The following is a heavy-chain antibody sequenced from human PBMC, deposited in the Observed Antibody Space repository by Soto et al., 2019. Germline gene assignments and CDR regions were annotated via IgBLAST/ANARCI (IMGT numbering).Heavy chain of an antibody. D-gene: IGHD2-15*01. CDR1: GGSISSYY. Sequence: SETLSLTCTVSGGSISSYYLSWIRQPPGKGLEWIGYIYYSGSTNYNPSLKSRVTISVDTSKNQFSLKLSSVTAADTAVYYCARGYCSGGSCYPYFDYWGQGTLVTVSS. V-gene: IGHV4-59*01. CDR2: IYYSGST. CDR3: ARGYCSGGSCYPYFDY. J-gene: IGHJ4*02.